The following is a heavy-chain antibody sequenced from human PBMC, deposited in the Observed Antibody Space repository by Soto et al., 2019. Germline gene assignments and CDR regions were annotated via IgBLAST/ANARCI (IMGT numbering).Heavy chain of an antibody. Sequence: SETLSLTCAVYGGSFSGHYWSWIRQSPGKGLEWIGEINYTGSTKYNPSLRSRVTISIDTSKNQFSLKLSSVTAADTAVYYCARQSNWFDPWGQGTLVTVSS. CDR3: ARQSNWFDP. CDR1: GGSFSGHY. J-gene: IGHJ5*02. V-gene: IGHV4-34*01. CDR2: INYTGST.